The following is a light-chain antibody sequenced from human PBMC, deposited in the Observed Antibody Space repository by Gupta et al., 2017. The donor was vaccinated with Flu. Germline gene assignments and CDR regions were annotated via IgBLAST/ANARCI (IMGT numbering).Light chain of an antibody. CDR1: SSDVGSYNL. CDR2: EGS. Sequence: QSALTQPASAVGSAGQSITISCTGTSSDVGSYNLVSWYQQHPGKAPKLMIYEGSKRPSGFSNRFSGSKSGNTASLTISGLQAEDEADYYCCSYAGSSTFVVFGGGTKLTVL. V-gene: IGLV2-23*03. CDR3: CSYAGSSTFVV. J-gene: IGLJ2*01.